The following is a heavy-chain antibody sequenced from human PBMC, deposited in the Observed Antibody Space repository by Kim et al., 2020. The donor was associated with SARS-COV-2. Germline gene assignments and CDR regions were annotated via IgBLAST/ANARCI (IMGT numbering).Heavy chain of an antibody. D-gene: IGHD5-12*01. CDR3: AREWGDGYNMGAYNWFDP. V-gene: IGHV4-30-4*01. CDR1: GGSISSGDYY. J-gene: IGHJ5*02. Sequence: SETLSLTCTVSGGSISSGDYYWSWIRQPPGKGLEWIGYIYYSGSTYYNPSLKSRVTISVDTSKNQFSLKLSSVTAADTAVYYCAREWGDGYNMGAYNWFDPWGQGTLVTVSS. CDR2: IYYSGST.